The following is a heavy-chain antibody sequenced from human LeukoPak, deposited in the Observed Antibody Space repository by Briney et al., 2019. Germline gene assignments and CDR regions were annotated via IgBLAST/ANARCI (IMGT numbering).Heavy chain of an antibody. CDR3: ARALSVATTFFDY. Sequence: GGSLRLSCAASGFTFSDYYMSWIRQAPGKGLEWVSYISSSGSTIYYADSVKGRFTISRDNAKNSLYLQMNSLRAEDTAVYYCARALSVATTFFDYWGQGTLVTVSS. CDR2: ISSSGSTI. D-gene: IGHD1-26*01. V-gene: IGHV3-11*01. CDR1: GFTFSDYY. J-gene: IGHJ4*02.